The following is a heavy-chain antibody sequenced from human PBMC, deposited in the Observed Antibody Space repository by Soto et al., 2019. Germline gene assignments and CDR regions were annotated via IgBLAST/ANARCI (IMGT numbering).Heavy chain of an antibody. CDR2: IDPSDSYT. CDR3: ARRRAMELSNWFEP. D-gene: IGHD1-7*01. V-gene: IGHV5-10-1*01. CDR1: GYSFTSYW. Sequence: LGQSLKISCKGSGYSFTSYWISWVRQMPGKGLEWMGRIDPSDSYTNYSPSFQGHVAISADKSISTAYLQWSSLKASDTAMYYWARRRAMELSNWFEPWGQATLVTVCS. J-gene: IGHJ5*02.